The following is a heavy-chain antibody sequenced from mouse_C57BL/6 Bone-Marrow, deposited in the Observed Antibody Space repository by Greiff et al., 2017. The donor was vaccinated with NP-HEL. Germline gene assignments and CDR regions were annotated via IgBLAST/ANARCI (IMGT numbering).Heavy chain of an antibody. CDR2: IDPENGDT. Sequence: EVQLQQSGAELVRPGASVKLSCTASGFNIKDDYMHWVKQRPEQGLEWIGWIDPENGDTEYASKFQGKATITADTSSNTAYLQLSSLTSEDTAVYYCTTTFYGYEGYFDYWGQGTTLTVSS. V-gene: IGHV14-4*01. CDR1: GFNIKDDY. D-gene: IGHD2-9*01. J-gene: IGHJ2*01. CDR3: TTTFYGYEGYFDY.